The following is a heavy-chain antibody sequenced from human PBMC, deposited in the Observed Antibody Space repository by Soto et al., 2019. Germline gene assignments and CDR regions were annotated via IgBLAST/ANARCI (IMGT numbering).Heavy chain of an antibody. J-gene: IGHJ4*02. V-gene: IGHV1-69*02. CDR3: ARERGYSGYALD. CDR2: IIPILGIA. D-gene: IGHD5-12*01. Sequence: QVQLVQSGAEVKKPGSSVKVSCKASGGTFSSYTIIGVRQAPGQGLEWMGRIIPILGIANYAQKFQGRVTITADKGTSTAYMELSSLRSEDTAVYYCARERGYSGYALDWGQGSLVTVSS. CDR1: GGTFSSYT.